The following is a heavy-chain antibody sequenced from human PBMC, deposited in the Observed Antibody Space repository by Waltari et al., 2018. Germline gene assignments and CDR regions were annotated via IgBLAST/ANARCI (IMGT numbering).Heavy chain of an antibody. Sequence: QVQLQESGPGLVKPSQTLSLTCIVSGGSISSGGYYWCWIRQPAGKGLEWIGRVFTSGLTNYNPSLKSRVTVSLDTSKNHFSLNLSSVTAADTAVYYCAREWDHYDNSGKGAFEIWGQGTLVTVSS. CDR3: AREWDHYDNSGKGAFEI. CDR1: GGSISSGGYY. CDR2: VFTSGLT. J-gene: IGHJ3*02. V-gene: IGHV4-61*02. D-gene: IGHD3-22*01.